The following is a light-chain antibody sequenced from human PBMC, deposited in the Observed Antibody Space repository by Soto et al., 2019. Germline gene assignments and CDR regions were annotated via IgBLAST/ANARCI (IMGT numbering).Light chain of an antibody. CDR2: GAS. J-gene: IGKJ1*01. Sequence: EIALTQSPGTLSLSPGERATLSCRASQSVSSSYLAWYQQKPGQAPRLLIYGASSRATGIPDRFSGSGSGRDFTLTTSRLEPEDVAVYYCHQYDNSPLTFGQGTKVEIK. V-gene: IGKV3-20*01. CDR1: QSVSSSY. CDR3: HQYDNSPLT.